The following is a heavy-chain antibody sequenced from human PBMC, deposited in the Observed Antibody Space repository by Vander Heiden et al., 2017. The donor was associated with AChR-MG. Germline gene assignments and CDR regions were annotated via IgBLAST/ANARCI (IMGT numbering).Heavy chain of an antibody. V-gene: IGHV3-30*18. Sequence: QVQLVESGGGVVQPGRSLRLSCAASGFTFSSSGMHWVRQAPGKGLEWVAVISYDGSKKYEADSVKGRFTISRDNSKNTLYLQMNRMRAEDTAVYYCAKGRLEWLCESWGQGTLVTVSS. CDR3: AKGRLEWLCES. J-gene: IGHJ5*02. CDR2: ISYDGSKK. CDR1: GFTFSSSG. D-gene: IGHD3-3*01.